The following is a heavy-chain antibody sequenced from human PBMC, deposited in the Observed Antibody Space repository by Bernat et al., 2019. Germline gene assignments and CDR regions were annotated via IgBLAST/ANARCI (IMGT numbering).Heavy chain of an antibody. D-gene: IGHD2-8*01. CDR2: VRSKLYAGTT. CDR3: ARGFTEPNAKYWFGP. CDR1: GFTFGDYA. J-gene: IGHJ5*02. V-gene: IGHV3-49*04. Sequence: EVQLVESGGGLVQPGRSLRLSCTTSGFTFGDYAVTWVRQTPGKGLEWVALVRSKLYAGTTEYAASAKDRFTVSRDDSKSIAYLQMNSLKAEDTAIYYCARGFTEPNAKYWFGPWGHGTLVTVSS.